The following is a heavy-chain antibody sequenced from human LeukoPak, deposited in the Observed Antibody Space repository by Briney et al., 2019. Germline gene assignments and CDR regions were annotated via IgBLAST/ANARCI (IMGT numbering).Heavy chain of an antibody. J-gene: IGHJ3*02. CDR1: GFTFSSYG. D-gene: IGHD2-15*01. Sequence: PGRSLRLSCAASGFTFSSYGMHWVRQAPGKGLEWVAVIWYDGSNKYYADSVKGRFTISRDNSKNTLYPQMISLRAEDTAVYYCARDHRIVGYCSCGSCYSGAFDIWGQGTMVTVSS. CDR2: IWYDGSNK. CDR3: ARDHRIVGYCSCGSCYSGAFDI. V-gene: IGHV3-33*01.